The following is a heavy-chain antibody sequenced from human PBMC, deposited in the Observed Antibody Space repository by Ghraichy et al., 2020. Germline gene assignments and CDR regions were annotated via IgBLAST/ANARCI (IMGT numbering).Heavy chain of an antibody. J-gene: IGHJ4*02. CDR2: VFNSGTS. V-gene: IGHV4-31*03. D-gene: IGHD3-22*01. Sequence: SETLSLTCTVSGGSISSGGHYWSWIRQHPGKGLEWIGFVFNSGTSYYNPSLKNRISISADTSKNQFYLTMTSMTAADTAVYYCARDGGYFLGFDSWGQGTLVTVPS. CDR3: ARDGGYFLGFDS. CDR1: GGSISSGGHY.